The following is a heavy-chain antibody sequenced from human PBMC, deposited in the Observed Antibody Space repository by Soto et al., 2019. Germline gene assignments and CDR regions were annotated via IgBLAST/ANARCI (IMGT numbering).Heavy chain of an antibody. CDR2: ISVSDPGT. Sequence: EVQLLESGGGLEQPGGSLRLSCAASGFTFGSHDMSWVRQAPGKALEWVSSISVSDPGTYYADSVKGRFTTSRDISKNQLFLQMDSLRAEDTALYYCTKCTWVDIWGQGTMVTVSS. CDR3: TKCTWVDI. J-gene: IGHJ3*02. D-gene: IGHD2-15*01. CDR1: GFTFGSHD. V-gene: IGHV3-23*01.